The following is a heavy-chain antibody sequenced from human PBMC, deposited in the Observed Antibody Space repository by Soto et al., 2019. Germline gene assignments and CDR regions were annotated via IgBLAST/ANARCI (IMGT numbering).Heavy chain of an antibody. CDR1: GGTFSSYA. CDR2: IIPIFGTA. CDR3: AREPLAGTDYFDY. J-gene: IGHJ4*02. D-gene: IGHD6-13*01. Sequence: SVKVSCKASGGTFSSYAISWVRQAPGQGLEWMGGIIPIFGTANYAQKFQGRVTITADESTSTAYMELSSLRSEDTAVYYCAREPLAGTDYFDYWGQGTLVTVSS. V-gene: IGHV1-69*13.